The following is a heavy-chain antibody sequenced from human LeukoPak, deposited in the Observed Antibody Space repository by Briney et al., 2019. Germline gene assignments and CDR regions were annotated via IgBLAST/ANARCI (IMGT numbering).Heavy chain of an antibody. V-gene: IGHV1-2*02. J-gene: IGHJ4*02. CDR2: INPNSGGT. Sequence: ASVKVSCKASGYTFTSYYMHWVRQAPGQGLEWMGWINPNSGGTNYAQKFQGRVTMTRDTSISTAYMELSRLRSDDTAVYYCARVPYYYDSSGYYSNDHWGQGTLVTVSS. CDR3: ARVPYYYDSSGYYSNDH. CDR1: GYTFTSYY. D-gene: IGHD3-22*01.